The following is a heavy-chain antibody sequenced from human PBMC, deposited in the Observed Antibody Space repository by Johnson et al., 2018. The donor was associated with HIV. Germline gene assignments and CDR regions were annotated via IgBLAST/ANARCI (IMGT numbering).Heavy chain of an antibody. CDR2: ISWNTASI. V-gene: IGHV3-NL1*01. J-gene: IGHJ3*02. CDR1: GFTFSTYA. D-gene: IGHD3-16*01. CDR3: AKEGEAFDI. Sequence: QVQLVESGGGVVQPGRSLRLSCVVSGFTFSTYAMHWVRQPPGKGLEWVAAISWNTASIGYADSVKGRFTISRDNSKNTLYVQMNSLRAEDTAVYYCAKEGEAFDIWGQGTMVTVSS.